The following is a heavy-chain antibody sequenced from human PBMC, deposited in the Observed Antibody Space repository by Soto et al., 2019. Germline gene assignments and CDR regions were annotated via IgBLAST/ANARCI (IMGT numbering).Heavy chain of an antibody. V-gene: IGHV4-34*01. CDR1: GGSFSGYY. CDR2: INHSGST. J-gene: IGHJ4*02. CDR3: ARGYCNREECYGFEY. Sequence: SETLSLTCAVYGGSFSGYYWSWIRQPPGKGMEWIGEINHSGSTNYNPSLKSRVTMSVDTSRNQFSLKLSSVTASDTAMYYCARGYCNREECYGFEYWGQGTPVTVSS. D-gene: IGHD2-2*01.